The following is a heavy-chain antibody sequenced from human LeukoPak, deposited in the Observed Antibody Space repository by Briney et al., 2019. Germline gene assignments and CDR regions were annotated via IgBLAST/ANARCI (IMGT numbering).Heavy chain of an antibody. V-gene: IGHV5-51*01. Sequence: GESLKISCKASGYSFTTHWIGWVRQMPGKGLEWMGIIYPGDSDTRYSPSFQGQVTISADKSISTAYLQWSSLKASDTAMYYCARCSPIAAAELWGRGTLVTVSS. D-gene: IGHD6-13*01. CDR1: GYSFTTHW. CDR2: IYPGDSDT. CDR3: ARCSPIAAAEL. J-gene: IGHJ2*01.